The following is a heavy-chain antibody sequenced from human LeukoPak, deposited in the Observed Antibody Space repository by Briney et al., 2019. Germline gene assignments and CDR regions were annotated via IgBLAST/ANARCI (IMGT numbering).Heavy chain of an antibody. Sequence: GGSLRLSCAASGFTFISYEMNWVRQAPGKGLEWVSYMSSSGSIYYAHSVKGRFTISRDNAKNSLYLQMNSLRAEDTALYYCARALPSSWYYFDYWGQGTLVTVSS. J-gene: IGHJ4*02. CDR2: MSSSGSI. V-gene: IGHV3-48*03. CDR1: GFTFISYE. D-gene: IGHD6-13*01. CDR3: ARALPSSWYYFDY.